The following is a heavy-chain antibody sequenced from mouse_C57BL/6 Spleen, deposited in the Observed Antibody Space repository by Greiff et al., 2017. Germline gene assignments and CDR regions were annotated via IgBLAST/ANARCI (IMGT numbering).Heavy chain of an antibody. V-gene: IGHV1-39*01. CDR1: GYSFTDYN. CDR3: ARGYYGSSFYAMDY. CDR2: INPNYGST. Sequence: EVQLQQSGPELVKPGASVKISCKASGYSFTDYNMNWVKQSHGKSLEWIGVINPNYGSTSYNQKFKGKATLTVDQSSSTAYMQLNSLTSEDSAVYYCARGYYGSSFYAMDYWGQGTSVTVSS. J-gene: IGHJ4*01. D-gene: IGHD1-1*01.